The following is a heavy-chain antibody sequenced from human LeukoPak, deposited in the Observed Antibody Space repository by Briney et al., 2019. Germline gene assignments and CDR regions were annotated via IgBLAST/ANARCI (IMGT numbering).Heavy chain of an antibody. CDR2: IYSSGST. CDR3: AREGLWAFDI. J-gene: IGHJ3*02. Sequence: SETLSLTCSVSGGSISSLYWSWIRQPAGKGLEWIGLIYSSGSTNYNPSLKSRVTMSVDTSKNQFSLNLSSVTAADTAVYYCAREGLWAFDIWGQGTMVTVSS. CDR1: GGSISSLY. V-gene: IGHV4-4*07. D-gene: IGHD3-16*01.